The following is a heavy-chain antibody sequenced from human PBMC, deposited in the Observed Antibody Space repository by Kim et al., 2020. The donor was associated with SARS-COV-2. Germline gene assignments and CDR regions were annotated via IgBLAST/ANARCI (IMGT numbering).Heavy chain of an antibody. CDR3: VLRYIYFEF. Sequence: GGSLRLSCAASGFTFSTYGMSWVRQAPGGRLEWVSSLDPSGGNTYYAGSVKGRFTISRDNSKNMLYLQMSGLKAEDAAIYYCVLRYIYFEFWGQATLVTVSS. V-gene: IGHV3-23*01. CDR1: GFTFSTYG. J-gene: IGHJ4*02. D-gene: IGHD3-16*02. CDR2: LDPSGGNT.